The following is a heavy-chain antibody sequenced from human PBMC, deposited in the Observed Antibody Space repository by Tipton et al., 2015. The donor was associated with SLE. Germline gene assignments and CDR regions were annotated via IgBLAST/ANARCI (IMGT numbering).Heavy chain of an antibody. CDR3: ARWGDYSLLGWFDP. J-gene: IGHJ5*02. V-gene: IGHV4-61*02. Sequence: LRLSCTVSGGSISSGSYYWSWIRQPAGKGLEWIGRIYTSGSTNYNPSLKSRVTISVDTSKNQFSLKLSSVTAADTAVYYCARWGDYSLLGWFDPWGQGTLVTVSS. CDR1: GGSISSGSYY. CDR2: IYTSGST. D-gene: IGHD4-11*01.